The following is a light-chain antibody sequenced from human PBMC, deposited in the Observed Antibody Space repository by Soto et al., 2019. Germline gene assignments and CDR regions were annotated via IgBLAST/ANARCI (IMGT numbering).Light chain of an antibody. Sequence: QSVLTQPPSASGTPGQRVTISCSGSSSNIGSNTVNCYQQLPGTAPKLLIYTNNHRPSAVPDRFSGSKYCTSASLAISGLQSEDETDYYCAAWDASLNGVLFGGGTKLTVL. CDR1: SSNIGSNT. CDR3: AAWDASLNGVL. CDR2: TNN. V-gene: IGLV1-44*01. J-gene: IGLJ2*01.